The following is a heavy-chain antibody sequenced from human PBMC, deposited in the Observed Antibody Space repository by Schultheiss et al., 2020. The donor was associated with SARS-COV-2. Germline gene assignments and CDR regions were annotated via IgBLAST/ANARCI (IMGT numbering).Heavy chain of an antibody. V-gene: IGHV3-33*08. CDR2: IWYDGSNK. CDR1: GFTFSDYY. CDR3: ARSGSGGWLNPFHS. Sequence: LSLTCAASGFTFSDYYMSWIRQAPGKGLEWVAVIWYDGSNKYYADSVKGRFTISRDNSKNTLYLQMNSLRAEDTAVYYCARSGSGGWLNPFHSWGQGILVTVSS. J-gene: IGHJ4*02. D-gene: IGHD6-19*01.